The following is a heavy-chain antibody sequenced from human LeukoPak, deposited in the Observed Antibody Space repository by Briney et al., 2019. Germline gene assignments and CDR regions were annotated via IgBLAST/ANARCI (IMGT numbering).Heavy chain of an antibody. V-gene: IGHV4-39*01. CDR3: ARRAVVPAAVSYFDN. Sequence: SETLSLTCAVSRGSITNSSCYWGWIRQPPGKGLEWIGGIYYTGTTYYSPSLNSRITISMDTSKKQFSLRLAYVTAADTAVYYCARRAVVPAAVSYFDNWAREPWSPSPQ. J-gene: IGHJ4*02. CDR2: IYYTGTT. D-gene: IGHD2-2*01. CDR1: RGSITNSSCY.